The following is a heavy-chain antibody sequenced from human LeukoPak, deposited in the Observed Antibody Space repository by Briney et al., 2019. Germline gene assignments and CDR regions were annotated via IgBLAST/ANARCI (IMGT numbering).Heavy chain of an antibody. CDR2: IYYSGST. D-gene: IGHD3-22*01. Sequence: SETLSLTCTVSGGSISSYYWSWIRQPPGKGLEWIGYIYYSGSTNYNPSLKSRVTISVDTSKNQFSLKLSSVTAADTAVYYCARRGSDYYGSSGYYYLDYWGQGTLVTVSS. CDR1: GGSISSYY. V-gene: IGHV4-59*08. CDR3: ARRGSDYYGSSGYYYLDY. J-gene: IGHJ4*02.